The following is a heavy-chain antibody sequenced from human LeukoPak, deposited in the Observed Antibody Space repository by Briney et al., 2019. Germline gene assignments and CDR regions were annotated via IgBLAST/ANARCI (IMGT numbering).Heavy chain of an antibody. J-gene: IGHJ4*02. V-gene: IGHV4-61*02. D-gene: IGHD1-7*01. CDR3: ATSYNWNYGYYFDY. CDR1: GGSISSGSYY. Sequence: SQTLSLTCTVSGGSISSGSYYWSWIRQPAGKGLEWIGRIYTSGSTNYNPSLKSRVTISVDTSRNQFSLKLSSVTAADTAVYYCATSYNWNYGYYFDYWGQGTLVTVSS. CDR2: IYTSGST.